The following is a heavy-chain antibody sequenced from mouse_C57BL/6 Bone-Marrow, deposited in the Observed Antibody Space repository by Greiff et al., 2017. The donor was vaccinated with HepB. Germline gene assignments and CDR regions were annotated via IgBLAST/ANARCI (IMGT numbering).Heavy chain of an antibody. Sequence: EVQLVESEGGLVQPGSSMKLSCTASGFTFSDYYMAWVRQVPEKGLEWVANINYDGSSTYYLDSLKSRFIISRDNAKNILYLQMSSLKSEDTATYYCARDVAWGAFAYWGQGTLVTVSA. CDR1: GFTFSDYY. J-gene: IGHJ3*01. CDR2: INYDGSST. V-gene: IGHV5-16*01. CDR3: ARDVAWGAFAY.